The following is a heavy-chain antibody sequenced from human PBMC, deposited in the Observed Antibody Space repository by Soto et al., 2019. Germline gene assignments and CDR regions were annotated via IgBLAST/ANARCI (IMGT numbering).Heavy chain of an antibody. CDR2: IDHRGNT. V-gene: IGHV4-34*01. Sequence: SETLSLTCAVYGGSFSGLSWNWIRQSPGKTLEWIGEIDHRGNTNYNPSLRRRVTLSVDASKNQFSLNVRSVTAADAANYYCARSRKSGDHSLGLDYWGRGTQVTVYS. CDR3: ARSRKSGDHSLGLDY. J-gene: IGHJ4*02. CDR1: GGSFSGLS. D-gene: IGHD2-21*01.